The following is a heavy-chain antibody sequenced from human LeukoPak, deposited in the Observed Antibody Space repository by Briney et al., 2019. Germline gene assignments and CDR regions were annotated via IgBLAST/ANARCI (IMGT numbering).Heavy chain of an antibody. CDR1: LDSLNNYY. J-gene: IGHJ4*02. Sequence: LETLSLTSTVFLDSLNNYYWRWIPHPPGKGLECIWNINNSVRTNSNPPLKSRATISVDMSTKHIFLDLSSVTAADTAVYYCARAVHYSGTSDQCTGGWYYFDFWGQGTLVTVSS. CDR3: ARAVHYSGTSDQCTGGWYYFDF. D-gene: IGHD3-10*01. CDR2: INNSVRT. V-gene: IGHV4-59*01.